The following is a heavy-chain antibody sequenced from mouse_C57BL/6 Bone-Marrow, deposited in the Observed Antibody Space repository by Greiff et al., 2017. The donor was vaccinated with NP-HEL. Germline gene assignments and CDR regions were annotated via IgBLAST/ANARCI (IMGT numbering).Heavy chain of an antibody. CDR1: GYTFTSYW. J-gene: IGHJ3*01. CDR3: ARGGILYDGWFAY. Sequence: QVQLQQPGAELVMPGASVKLSCKASGYTFTSYWMHWVKQRPGQGLEWIGEIDPSDSYTNYNQKFKGKSTLTVDKSSSTAYMQLSSLTSEDSAVYYCARGGILYDGWFAYWGQGTLVTVSA. CDR2: IDPSDSYT. V-gene: IGHV1-69*01. D-gene: IGHD2-3*01.